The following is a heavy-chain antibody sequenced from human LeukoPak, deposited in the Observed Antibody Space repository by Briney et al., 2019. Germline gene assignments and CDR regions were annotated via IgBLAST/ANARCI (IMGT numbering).Heavy chain of an antibody. CDR2: ISGTGGSI. CDR1: GFTFSSYA. J-gene: IGHJ4*02. Sequence: PGGSLRLSCAAPGFTFSSYAMSWVRQAPGKGLEWVSDISGTGGSIDYADSVKGRFTSSRDNSKNTLYLQMNSLRAEDTAVYYCAKDYSNYDRFEYWGQGTQVTVSS. D-gene: IGHD4-11*01. CDR3: AKDYSNYDRFEY. V-gene: IGHV3-23*01.